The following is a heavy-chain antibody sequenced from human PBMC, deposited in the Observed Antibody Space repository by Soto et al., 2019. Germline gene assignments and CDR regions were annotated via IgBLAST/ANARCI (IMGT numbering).Heavy chain of an antibody. Sequence: GESLKISCKGSGYSFTSYWISWVRQMPGKGLEWMGRVDPSDSYTNYSPSFQGHVTISADKSISTAYLQWSSLKASDTAMYYCARHNAGAGYYYGMDVWGQGTTVTVSS. D-gene: IGHD7-27*01. V-gene: IGHV5-10-1*01. CDR3: ARHNAGAGYYYGMDV. CDR2: VDPSDSYT. J-gene: IGHJ6*02. CDR1: GYSFTSYW.